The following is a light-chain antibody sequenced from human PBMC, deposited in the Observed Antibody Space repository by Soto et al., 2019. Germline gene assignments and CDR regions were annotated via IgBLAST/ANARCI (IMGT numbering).Light chain of an antibody. CDR2: DVS. CDR3: CSYAGSYTFYVV. CDR1: SSDVGGYNY. J-gene: IGLJ2*01. Sequence: QSALTQPRSVSGSPGQSVTISCTGTSSDVGGYNYVSWYQQHPGKAPKLMIYDVSKRPSGVPDRFSGSKSGNTASLTISGRQAEDEADYYCCSYAGSYTFYVVFGGGTKLTVL. V-gene: IGLV2-11*01.